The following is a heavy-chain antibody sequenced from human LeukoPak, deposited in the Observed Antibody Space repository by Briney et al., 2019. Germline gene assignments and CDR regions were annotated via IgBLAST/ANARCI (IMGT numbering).Heavy chain of an antibody. J-gene: IGHJ6*03. CDR1: GGSISSYY. CDR2: IYYSGYT. D-gene: IGHD3-10*01. CDR3: ARTTMVRGTYYMDV. V-gene: IGHV4-59*01. Sequence: SETLSLTCTVSGGSISSYYWSWIRQPPGKGLEWIGCIYYSGYTNYKSSLKSRVTISVDTSKNQFSLKLSSVTAAATAVYYCARTTMVRGTYYMDVWGKGTTVTVSS.